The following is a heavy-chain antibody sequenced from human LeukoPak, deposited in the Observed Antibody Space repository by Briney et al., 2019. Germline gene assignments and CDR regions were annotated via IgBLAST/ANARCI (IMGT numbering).Heavy chain of an antibody. D-gene: IGHD3-10*01. CDR3: ARRKSYHYYGSGSYYNVYWFDP. Sequence: SETLSLTCTVSGGSISSSSYYWSWIRQPPGKGLEWIGEINHSGSTNYNPSLKSRVTISVDTSKNQFSLKLSSVTAADTAVYYCARRKSYHYYGSGSYYNVYWFDPWGQGTLVTVSS. V-gene: IGHV4-39*07. CDR2: INHSGST. J-gene: IGHJ5*02. CDR1: GGSISSSSYY.